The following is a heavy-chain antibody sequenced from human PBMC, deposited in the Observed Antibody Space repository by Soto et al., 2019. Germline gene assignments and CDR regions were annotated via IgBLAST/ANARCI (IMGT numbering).Heavy chain of an antibody. V-gene: IGHV3-66*01. J-gene: IGHJ4*02. CDR3: ARSMIVGATAFDS. CDR1: GFTVSTKY. Sequence: EVPLVESGGGLVQPGGSLRLSCAASGFTVSTKYMSWVRQAPGKGLEWVSVIYDNGRTYYADSVKGRFTISRDNSKTPVSLQMNGRRAEDAALYYCARSMIVGATAFDSLGQGTLVTVSS. CDR2: IYDNGRT. D-gene: IGHD1-26*01.